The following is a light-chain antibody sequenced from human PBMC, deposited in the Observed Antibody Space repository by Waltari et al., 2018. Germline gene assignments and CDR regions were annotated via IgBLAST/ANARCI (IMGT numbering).Light chain of an antibody. CDR3: QKYVNLPAT. Sequence: EIVLTQSPHTLSSAQGETTTLSCRASGSVSRYLAWYQQKPGQAPRLLIYDAYRRATGIPDRFSGSGSGTDFSLTISRLEPEDFAVYYCQKYVNLPATFGQGTKVEIK. J-gene: IGKJ1*01. CDR1: GSVSRY. CDR2: DAY. V-gene: IGKV3-20*01.